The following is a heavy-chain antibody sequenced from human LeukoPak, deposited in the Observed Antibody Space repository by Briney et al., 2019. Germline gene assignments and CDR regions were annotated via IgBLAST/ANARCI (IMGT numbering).Heavy chain of an antibody. CDR1: GGTFSSYA. V-gene: IGHV1-69*04. J-gene: IGHJ4*02. Sequence: SVKVSCKASGGTFSSYAISWVRQAPGQGLEWMGRIIPILGIANYAQKFQGRVTTTADKSTSTAYMELSSLRSEDTAVYYCARGLREYYDSSGYWGQGTLVTVSS. D-gene: IGHD3-22*01. CDR3: ARGLREYYDSSGY. CDR2: IIPILGIA.